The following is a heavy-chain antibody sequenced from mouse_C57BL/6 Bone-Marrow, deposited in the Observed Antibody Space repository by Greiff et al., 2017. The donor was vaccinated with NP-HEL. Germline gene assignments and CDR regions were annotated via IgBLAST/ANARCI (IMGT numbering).Heavy chain of an antibody. CDR1: GFNIKDDY. J-gene: IGHJ2*01. Sequence: EVQLVESGAELVRPGASVKLSCTASGFNIKDDYMHWVKQRPEQGLEWIGWIDPENGDTEYASKFQGKATITADTSSNTAYLQLSSLTSEDTAVYYCTSFYYYGSPWGQGTTLTVSS. CDR3: TSFYYYGSP. V-gene: IGHV14-4*01. CDR2: IDPENGDT. D-gene: IGHD1-1*01.